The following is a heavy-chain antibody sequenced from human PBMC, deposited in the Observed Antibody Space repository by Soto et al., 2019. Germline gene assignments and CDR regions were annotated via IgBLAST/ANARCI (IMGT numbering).Heavy chain of an antibody. CDR1: CYTFTSYG. CDR3: AREWEPVACASSSWYECYYGMDV. J-gene: IGHJ6*02. D-gene: IGHD6-13*01. CDR2: ISAYNGNT. Sequence: ASSVKVSCKASCYTFTSYGISWVRQAPGQRLEWMGWISAYNGNTNYAQKLQGRVTMTTDTSTSTAHMEQRSLRSDDTAVYYCAREWEPVACASSSWYECYYGMDVWGQGTTVTVSS. V-gene: IGHV1-18*04.